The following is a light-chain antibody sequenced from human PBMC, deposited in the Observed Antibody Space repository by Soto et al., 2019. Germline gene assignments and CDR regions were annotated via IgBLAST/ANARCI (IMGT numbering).Light chain of an antibody. CDR1: SSDVGGYKY. V-gene: IGLV2-8*01. Sequence: QSALTQPASVSGSPGQSITISCTGTSSDVGGYKYVSWYQQHPGKAPKLMIYEVTNRPSGVPARFSGSKSGNTASLTVSGLQTEDEADYYCSSYGGFNNVLFGGGTKLTVL. J-gene: IGLJ2*01. CDR2: EVT. CDR3: SSYGGFNNVL.